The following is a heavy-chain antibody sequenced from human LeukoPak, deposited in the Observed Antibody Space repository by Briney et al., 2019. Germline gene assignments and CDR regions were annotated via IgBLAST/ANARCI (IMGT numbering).Heavy chain of an antibody. CDR2: IKQDGSEK. Sequence: GGSLRLSCAGSGFTFSSYWMSWVRQAPGKGLEWVANIKQDGSEKYYVDSVKGRFTISRDNAMNSLYLQMNSLRAEDTAVYYCARSRVSRGDAFDIWGQGTMVTVSS. V-gene: IGHV3-7*01. D-gene: IGHD3-10*01. CDR1: GFTFSSYW. J-gene: IGHJ3*02. CDR3: ARSRVSRGDAFDI.